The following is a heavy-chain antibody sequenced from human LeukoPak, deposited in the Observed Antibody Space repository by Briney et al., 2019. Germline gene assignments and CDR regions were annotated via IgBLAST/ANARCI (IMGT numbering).Heavy chain of an antibody. CDR3: ARDLAWDAFDI. CDR1: GFNFANYN. J-gene: IGHJ3*02. CDR2: IHSSSGSI. Sequence: GGSLRLSCAASGFNFANYNMNWVRQAPGKGLEWVSSIHSSSGSIYYADSLKGRFTISRDNAKNSLYLQMNSLRAEDTAVYYCARDLAWDAFDIWGQGTMVTVSS. V-gene: IGHV3-21*01.